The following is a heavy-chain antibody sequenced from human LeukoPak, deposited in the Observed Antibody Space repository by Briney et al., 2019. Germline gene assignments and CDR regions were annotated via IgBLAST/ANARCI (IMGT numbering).Heavy chain of an antibody. CDR1: GFTFSSYV. CDR3: AKELYDSSGYLGY. D-gene: IGHD3-22*01. CDR2: IRYDGSNK. J-gene: IGHJ4*02. V-gene: IGHV3-30*02. Sequence: GGSRRLSCAASGFTFSSYVMHGVRQPPGKGLGGDALIRYDGSNKYYADSVTGRFTISRDNSKNTLYLQMNSLRAEDRAVYYCAKELYDSSGYLGYWGQGTLVTVSS.